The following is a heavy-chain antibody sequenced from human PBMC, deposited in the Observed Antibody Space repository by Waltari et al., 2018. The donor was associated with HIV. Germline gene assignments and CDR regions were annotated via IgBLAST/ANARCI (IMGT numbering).Heavy chain of an antibody. CDR1: GFTFSDYA. CDR2: IWYDGSNK. J-gene: IGHJ4*02. V-gene: IGHV3-30*18. Sequence: QVQLVESGGGVVQPGRSLRLSCVASGFTFSDYAMQWVRQAPGKGLEWVAVIWYDGSNKYYADSVRGRFTISRDNSKNTLYLQMNSPRAEDTAMYYCAKDATRLFSYYFDYWGQGTQVTVSS. CDR3: AKDATRLFSYYFDY. D-gene: IGHD2-15*01.